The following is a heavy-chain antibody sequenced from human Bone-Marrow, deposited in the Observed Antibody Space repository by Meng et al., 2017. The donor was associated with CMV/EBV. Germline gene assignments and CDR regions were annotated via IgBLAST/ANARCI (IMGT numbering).Heavy chain of an antibody. Sequence: GGSLRLSCAASGFTFSSYEMNWVRQAPGKGLEWVSYISSSGSTIYYADSVKGRFTISRDNAKNSLYLQMNSLRAEDTAVYYCARARVRGLKYDYYGMDVWGQGTTVTVSS. D-gene: IGHD3-10*01. J-gene: IGHJ6*02. CDR1: GFTFSSYE. CDR2: ISSSGSTI. CDR3: ARARVRGLKYDYYGMDV. V-gene: IGHV3-48*03.